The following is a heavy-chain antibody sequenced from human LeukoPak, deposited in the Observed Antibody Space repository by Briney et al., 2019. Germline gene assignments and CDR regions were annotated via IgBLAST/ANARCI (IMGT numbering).Heavy chain of an antibody. CDR1: GFTLSSYA. Sequence: GGSLRLSCAASGFTLSSYAMSWVRQGPGKGLEWVSAISVSGNTYHADSVKGRFTISRDNSKNTLYLQMNSLRAEDTAVYYCANSFNYGSGVFDYWGQGTLVTVSS. D-gene: IGHD3-10*01. CDR2: ISVSGNT. V-gene: IGHV3-23*01. J-gene: IGHJ4*02. CDR3: ANSFNYGSGVFDY.